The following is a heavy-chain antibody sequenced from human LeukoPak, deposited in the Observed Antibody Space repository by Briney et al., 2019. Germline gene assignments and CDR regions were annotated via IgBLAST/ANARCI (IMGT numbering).Heavy chain of an antibody. CDR2: ISPSGGNT. J-gene: IGHJ4*02. V-gene: IGHV3-23*01. Sequence: GGSLRLSCAASGFTFTTFAMSWVRQAPGKGPEWVSAISPSGGNTYYADSVKGRFTISRDNSRNTLYLQMNSLRAEDTAVYYCVKSRSSGYSLFDYWGQGTLVTVSS. CDR1: GFTFTTFA. D-gene: IGHD3-22*01. CDR3: VKSRSSGYSLFDY.